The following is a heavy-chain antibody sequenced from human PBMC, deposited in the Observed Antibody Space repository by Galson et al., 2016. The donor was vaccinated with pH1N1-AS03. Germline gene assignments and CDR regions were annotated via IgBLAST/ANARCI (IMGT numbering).Heavy chain of an antibody. CDR2: VWNAGGNK. V-gene: IGHV3-33*01. CDR3: ARDDNNSGYFIDH. D-gene: IGHD3-22*01. Sequence: LRLSCAASGFPLTNYGMHWVRQSPGKGLEWVAIVWNAGGNKFYADSVKGRFTISRDSSENTLYLDMNNLRAEDTDIYYCARDDNNSGYFIDHGGQGTLVSATS. J-gene: IGHJ4*02. CDR1: GFPLTNYG.